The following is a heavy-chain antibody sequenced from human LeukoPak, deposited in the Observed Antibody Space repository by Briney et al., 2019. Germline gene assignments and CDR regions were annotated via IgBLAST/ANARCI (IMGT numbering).Heavy chain of an antibody. D-gene: IGHD6-6*01. CDR2: TKQDGSEK. CDR3: ARGSPFKAARHFDY. Sequence: GGSLRLSCAASGFTFSSYWMSWVRQAPGKGLEWVANTKQDGSEKYYVDSVKGRFTISRDNAKNSLYLQMNSLRAEDTAVYYCARGSPFKAARHFDYWGQGTLVTVSS. V-gene: IGHV3-7*01. CDR1: GFTFSSYW. J-gene: IGHJ4*02.